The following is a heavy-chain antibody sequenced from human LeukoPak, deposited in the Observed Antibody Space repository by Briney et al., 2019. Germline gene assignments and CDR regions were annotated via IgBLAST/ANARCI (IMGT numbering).Heavy chain of an antibody. CDR2: ISYDRSNK. V-gene: IGHV3-30*18. Sequence: GGSLRLSCAAPGFTFSSYGMHWVRQAPGKGLEWVAVISYDRSNKYYADSVKGRFTISRDNSKNTLYLQMNSLRAEDTAVYYCAKDPHSSSWYGLFDYWGQGTLVTVSS. D-gene: IGHD6-13*01. CDR1: GFTFSSYG. CDR3: AKDPHSSSWYGLFDY. J-gene: IGHJ4*02.